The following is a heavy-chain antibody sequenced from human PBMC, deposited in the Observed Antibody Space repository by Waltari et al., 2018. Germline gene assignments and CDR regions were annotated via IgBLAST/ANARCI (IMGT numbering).Heavy chain of an antibody. V-gene: IGHV4-61*01. J-gene: IGHJ6*04. Sequence: QVQLQESGPGLVKPSETLSLTCTVSGGYVRRDSYYWRWIRQTPGKGLEWIGYFYNSGTTNYSPSLESRVTISVDTSKNQFSLKMRSVTAADTAVYYCARDKAGYCTGGSCGSGMDAWGKGTSVTVSS. CDR3: ARDKAGYCTGGSCGSGMDA. CDR1: GGYVRRDSYY. CDR2: FYNSGTT. D-gene: IGHD2-15*01.